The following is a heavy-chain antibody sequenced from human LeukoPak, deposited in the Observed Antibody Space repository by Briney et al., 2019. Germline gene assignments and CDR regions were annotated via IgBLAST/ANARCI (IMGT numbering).Heavy chain of an antibody. CDR1: GYTFTGYY. Sequence: ASVKVSCKASGYTFTGYYMHWVRQPPGQGLEWMGWINPTSGGTNYAQKFQGRVTMTRDTSISTAYMELSRLRSDDAAVYYCASVGGSTRHYYMDVWGKGTTVTVSS. D-gene: IGHD2-2*01. V-gene: IGHV1-2*02. CDR2: INPTSGGT. J-gene: IGHJ6*03. CDR3: ASVGGSTRHYYMDV.